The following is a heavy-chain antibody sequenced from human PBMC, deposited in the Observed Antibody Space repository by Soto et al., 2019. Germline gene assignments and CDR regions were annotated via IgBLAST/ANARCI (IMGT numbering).Heavy chain of an antibody. Sequence: GESLKISCKGSGYSFTSYWIGWVRQMPGKGLEWMGIIYPGDSDTRYSPSFQGQVTISADKSISTAYLQWSSLKASDTAMYYCARGSDTVPAANNWLDPWGQGTLVTVSS. CDR3: ARGSDTVPAANNWLDP. CDR1: GYSFTSYW. CDR2: IYPGDSDT. D-gene: IGHD2-2*01. V-gene: IGHV5-51*01. J-gene: IGHJ5*02.